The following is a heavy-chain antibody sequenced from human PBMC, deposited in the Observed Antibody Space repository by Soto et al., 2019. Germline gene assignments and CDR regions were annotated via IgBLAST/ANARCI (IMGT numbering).Heavy chain of an antibody. CDR1: GLTFAKTW. J-gene: IGHJ4*02. CDR3: TTDPRD. Sequence: EVQLVESGGGLVEPGGSLTLSCAVSGLTFAKTWMSWVRQAPGKGLEWVARIKSRNDGGTIDYLAPVKGSFTISRDDSKDTVYLQLDSLKSEDTGVYYCTTDPRDWGQGTLVTVSS. CDR2: IKSRNDGGTI. V-gene: IGHV3-15*01.